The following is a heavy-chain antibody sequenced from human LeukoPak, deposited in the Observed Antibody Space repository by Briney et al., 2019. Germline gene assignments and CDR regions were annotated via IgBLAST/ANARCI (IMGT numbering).Heavy chain of an antibody. Sequence: GGSLRLYCAASGFTVSSNYMSWVRQAPGKGLEWVSVIYSGGSTYYADSVKGRFTISRDNSKNTLYLQMNSLRAEDTAVYYCARDRDTMVRGVAAGYYYGMDVWGQGTTVTVSS. D-gene: IGHD3-10*01. CDR1: GFTVSSNY. CDR2: IYSGGST. CDR3: ARDRDTMVRGVAAGYYYGMDV. J-gene: IGHJ6*02. V-gene: IGHV3-66*02.